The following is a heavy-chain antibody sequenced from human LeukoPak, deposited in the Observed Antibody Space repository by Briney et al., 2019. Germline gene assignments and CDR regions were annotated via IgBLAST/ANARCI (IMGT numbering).Heavy chain of an antibody. CDR1: GFTFGDYA. CDR3: ARPCGGDCYLFDY. D-gene: IGHD2-21*02. CDR2: IRSKAYGGTI. V-gene: IGHV3-49*03. Sequence: PGGSLRLSCTASGFTFGDYAMSWFRQAPGKGLEWVGFIRSKAYGGTIEYAASVKGRFTISRDDSKSIAYLQLNSLKTEDTAVYYCARPCGGDCYLFDYWGQGTLVTVSS. J-gene: IGHJ4*02.